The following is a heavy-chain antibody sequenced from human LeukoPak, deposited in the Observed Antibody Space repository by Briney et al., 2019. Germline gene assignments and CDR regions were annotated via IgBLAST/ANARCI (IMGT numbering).Heavy chain of an antibody. CDR3: AREVVGASGDY. CDR2: IIPIFGTA. Sequence: RASVKVSCKASGGTSSSYAISWVRQAPGQGLEWMGGIIPIFGTANYAQKFQGRVTMTRDTSTSTVYMELSSLRSEDTAVYYCAREVVGASGDYWGQGTLVTVSS. V-gene: IGHV1-69*05. J-gene: IGHJ4*02. D-gene: IGHD1-26*01. CDR1: GGTSSSYA.